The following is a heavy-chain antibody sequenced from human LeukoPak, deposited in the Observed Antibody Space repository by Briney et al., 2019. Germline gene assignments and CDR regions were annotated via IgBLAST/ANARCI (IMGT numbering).Heavy chain of an antibody. Sequence: ASVKVSCKVSGYTLTELSMHWVRQAPGKGLEWMGGFDPEDGETIYAQKLQGRVTMTEDTSTDTAYMELSSLRSEDTAVYYCATVGWELPYFDYWGQGTLVTVSS. V-gene: IGHV1-24*01. J-gene: IGHJ4*02. D-gene: IGHD1-26*01. CDR2: FDPEDGET. CDR3: ATVGWELPYFDY. CDR1: GYTLTELS.